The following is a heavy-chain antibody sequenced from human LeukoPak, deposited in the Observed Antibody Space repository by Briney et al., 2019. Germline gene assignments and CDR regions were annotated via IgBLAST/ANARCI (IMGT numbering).Heavy chain of an antibody. CDR1: GFTFSSYW. D-gene: IGHD5-18*01. V-gene: IGHV3-74*01. Sequence: PGGSLRLSCAASGFTFSSYWMHWVRQAPGKGLVWVSRINGDGSSTNYADSVKGRFTISRDNAKNTLYLQMNSLRAEDAAMYFCAGSLGCSYGSYHWGQGILVTVSS. J-gene: IGHJ1*01. CDR2: INGDGSST. CDR3: AGSLGCSYGSYH.